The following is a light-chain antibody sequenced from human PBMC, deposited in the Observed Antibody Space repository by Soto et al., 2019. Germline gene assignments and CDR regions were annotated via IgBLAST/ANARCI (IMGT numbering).Light chain of an antibody. CDR1: QSIRTT. CDR3: QQYDSRPHT. J-gene: IGKJ1*01. Sequence: ETVMTQSPGTLSVSPGERATLSCRASQSIRTTLAWYQLKPGQSPRLLIFDASTTATGIPARFSGTGSGTEFTLTISSLQSEDFAVYYCQQYDSRPHTFGQGTKVEIK. CDR2: DAS. V-gene: IGKV3-15*01.